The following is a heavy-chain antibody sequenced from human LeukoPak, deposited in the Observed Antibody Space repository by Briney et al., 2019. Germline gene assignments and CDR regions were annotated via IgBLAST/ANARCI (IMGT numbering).Heavy chain of an antibody. J-gene: IGHJ4*02. CDR2: ISSSSSTI. D-gene: IGHD3-22*01. CDR3: ARAVGTTDSSGYYY. Sequence: PGGSLRLSCAASGFTFSSFSMNWVRQAPGKGLEWVSYISSSSSTIYYADSVKGRFTISRDNSKNTLYLQMNSLRAEDTAVYYCARAVGTTDSSGYYYWGQGTLVTVSS. V-gene: IGHV3-48*01. CDR1: GFTFSSFS.